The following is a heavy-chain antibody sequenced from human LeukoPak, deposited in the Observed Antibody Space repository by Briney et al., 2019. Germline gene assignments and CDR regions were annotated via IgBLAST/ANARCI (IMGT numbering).Heavy chain of an antibody. CDR1: GGSISPYY. CDR3: ARVALAARPGWFDP. Sequence: PSETLSLTCTVCGGSISPYYWSWIRQPPGKGLEWIGYIYYSGSTNYNPSLKSRVTISVDTSKNQFSLKLSSVTAADTAVYYCARVALAARPGWFDPWGQGTLVTVSS. CDR2: IYYSGST. J-gene: IGHJ5*02. V-gene: IGHV4-59*01. D-gene: IGHD6-6*01.